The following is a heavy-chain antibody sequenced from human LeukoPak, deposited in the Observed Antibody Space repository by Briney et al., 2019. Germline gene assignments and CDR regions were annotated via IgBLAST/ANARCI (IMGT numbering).Heavy chain of an antibody. CDR2: IIPILGIA. V-gene: IGHV1-69*04. D-gene: IGHD2-2*01. J-gene: IGHJ3*02. CDR1: GGTFSSYT. Sequence: SVKVSCKASGGTFSSYTISWVRQAPGQGLEWMGRIIPILGIANYAQKFQGRVTITADKSTSTAYMELSSLRSEDTAVYYCARDRSIVPAATDDAFDIWGQGTMVTVSP. CDR3: ARDRSIVPAATDDAFDI.